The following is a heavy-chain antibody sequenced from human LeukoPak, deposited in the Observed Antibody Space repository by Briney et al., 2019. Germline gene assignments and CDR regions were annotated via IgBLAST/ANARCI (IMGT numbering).Heavy chain of an antibody. D-gene: IGHD4-17*01. CDR1: GGTFSSYA. J-gene: IGHJ5*02. V-gene: IGHV1-69*13. CDR2: IIPMFGTA. Sequence: SVKVSCKASGGTFSSYAISWVRQAPGQGLEWMGGIIPMFGTANYAQKFQGRVTITADESTSTAYMELSSLRSEDTAVYYCAREERVVAVTTIRWFDPWGQGTLVTVSS. CDR3: AREERVVAVTTIRWFDP.